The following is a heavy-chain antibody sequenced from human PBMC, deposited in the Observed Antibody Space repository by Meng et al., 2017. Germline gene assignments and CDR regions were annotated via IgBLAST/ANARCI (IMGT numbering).Heavy chain of an antibody. V-gene: IGHV4-39*07. J-gene: IGHJ6*02. CDR3: ARDLQLWSNIYYYYYYGMDV. CDR1: GGSISSSSYY. D-gene: IGHD5-18*01. Sequence: SQTLSLTCTVSGGSISSSSYYWGWIRQPPGKGLEWIGSIYYSGSTYYNPSLKSRVTMSVDTSKNQFSLKLSSVTAADTAVYYCARDLQLWSNIYYYYYYGMDVWGQGTTVTVSS. CDR2: IYYSGST.